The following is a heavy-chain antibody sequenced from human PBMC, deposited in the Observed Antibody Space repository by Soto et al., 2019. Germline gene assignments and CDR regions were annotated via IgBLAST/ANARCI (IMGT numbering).Heavy chain of an antibody. CDR1: GFTFSRYW. CDR2: ISSYGSET. Sequence: EVQLVESGGGLVLPGGSQRLSCAASGFTFSRYWMHWVRQAPGKGLVWVSRISSYGSETHYADSVKGRFTISRDNAKNTLYLQMKSLRADDTAVYYCASNYAYAEGYYWYGIDVWGQGTTVTVSS. D-gene: IGHD3-16*01. J-gene: IGHJ6*02. CDR3: ASNYAYAEGYYWYGIDV. V-gene: IGHV3-74*01.